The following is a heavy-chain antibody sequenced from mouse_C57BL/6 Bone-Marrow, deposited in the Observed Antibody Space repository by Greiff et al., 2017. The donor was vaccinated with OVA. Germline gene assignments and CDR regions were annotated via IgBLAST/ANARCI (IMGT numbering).Heavy chain of an antibody. Sequence: VQLQESGAELVKPGASVKISCKASGYAFSSYWMNWVKQRPGKGLEWIGQIYPGDGDTNYNGKFKGKATLTADKSSSTAYMQLSSLTSEDSAVYFCAREGWSTYAMDYWGQGTSVTVSS. D-gene: IGHD1-1*02. CDR2: IYPGDGDT. V-gene: IGHV1-80*01. CDR1: GYAFSSYW. CDR3: AREGWSTYAMDY. J-gene: IGHJ4*01.